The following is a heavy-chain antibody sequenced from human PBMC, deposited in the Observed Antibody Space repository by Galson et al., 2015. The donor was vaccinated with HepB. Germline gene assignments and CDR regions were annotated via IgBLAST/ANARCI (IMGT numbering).Heavy chain of an antibody. V-gene: IGHV3-21*01. Sequence: SLRLSCAASGFTFSSYSMNWVRQAPGKGLEWVSSISSSSSYIYYADSVKGRFTISRDNAKNSLYLQMNSLRAEDTAVYYCARGDPILDYGDYKPSFDYWGQGTLVTVSS. CDR1: GFTFSSYS. CDR2: ISSSSSYI. CDR3: ARGDPILDYGDYKPSFDY. D-gene: IGHD4-17*01. J-gene: IGHJ4*02.